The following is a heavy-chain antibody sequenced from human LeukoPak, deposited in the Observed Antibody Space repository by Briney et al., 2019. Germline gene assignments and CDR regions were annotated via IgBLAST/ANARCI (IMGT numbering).Heavy chain of an antibody. CDR1: GGSISSSSYY. CDR2: IYYSGST. D-gene: IGHD5-18*01. Sequence: KPSETLSLTCTVSGGSISSSSYYWGWIRQPPGKGLEWIGSIYYSGSTYYNPSLKSRVTISVDTSKNQFSLKLSSVTAADTAVYYCARVDTAMGNLGYWGQGTLVTVSS. J-gene: IGHJ4*02. V-gene: IGHV4-39*01. CDR3: ARVDTAMGNLGY.